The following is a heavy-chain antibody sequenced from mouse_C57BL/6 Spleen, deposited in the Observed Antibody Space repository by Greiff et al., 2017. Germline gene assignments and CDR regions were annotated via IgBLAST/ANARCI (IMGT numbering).Heavy chain of an antibody. V-gene: IGHV1-80*01. Sequence: LQQSGAELVKPGASVKISCKASGYAFSSYWMNWVKQRPGKGLEWIGQIYPGDGDTNYNGKFKGKATLTADKSSSTAYMQLSSLTSEDSAVYFCARDDYYGSSYDFDYWGQGTTLTVSS. J-gene: IGHJ2*01. CDR3: ARDDYYGSSYDFDY. CDR1: GYAFSSYW. CDR2: IYPGDGDT. D-gene: IGHD1-1*01.